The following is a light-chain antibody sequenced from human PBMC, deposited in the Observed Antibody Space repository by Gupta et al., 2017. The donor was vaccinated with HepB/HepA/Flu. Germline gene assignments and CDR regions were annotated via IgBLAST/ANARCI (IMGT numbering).Light chain of an antibody. V-gene: IGLV2-14*03. Sequence: QSALTQPASVSGSPGQSITISCTATSSDIGAYNYVSWYQQHPGRAPKLMIYDVSNRPSGISNRFSGSKSGNMASLTISGLQAEDESDYYCSSYTSINTHVFGTGTKVTVL. CDR2: DVS. J-gene: IGLJ1*01. CDR1: SSDIGAYNY. CDR3: SSYTSINTHV.